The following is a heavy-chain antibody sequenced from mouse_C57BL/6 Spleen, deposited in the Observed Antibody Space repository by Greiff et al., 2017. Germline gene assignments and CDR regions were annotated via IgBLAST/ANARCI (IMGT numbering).Heavy chain of an antibody. CDR2: ISDGGSYT. V-gene: IGHV5-4*01. Sequence: EVKLVESGGGLVKPGGSLKLSCAASGFTFSSYAMSWVRQTPEKRLEWVATISDGGSYTYYPDNVKGRYTISRDNAKNNLYLQMSHLKSEDPAMYDCERDSSGYGYFDYWGQGTTLTVSS. CDR3: ERDSSGYGYFDY. J-gene: IGHJ2*01. D-gene: IGHD3-2*02. CDR1: GFTFSSYA.